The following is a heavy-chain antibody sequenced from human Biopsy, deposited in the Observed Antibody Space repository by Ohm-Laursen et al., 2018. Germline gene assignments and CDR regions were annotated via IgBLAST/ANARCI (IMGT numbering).Heavy chain of an antibody. V-gene: IGHV1-69*11. Sequence: SVKVSCKSPTGTFNSYGIIWVRQAPGQGLEWMGRIIPILRTTAYAQTFLGRVTITADESTSTAYMELSSLRSDDTAVYYCARDALGGGSYRFFYWGQGSLVTVSS. J-gene: IGHJ4*02. CDR3: ARDALGGGSYRFFY. CDR1: TGTFNSYG. D-gene: IGHD1-26*01. CDR2: IIPILRTT.